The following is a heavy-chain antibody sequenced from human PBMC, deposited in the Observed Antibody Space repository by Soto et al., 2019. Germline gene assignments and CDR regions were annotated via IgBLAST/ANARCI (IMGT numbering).Heavy chain of an antibody. CDR2: INHSGST. D-gene: IGHD5-12*01. V-gene: IGHV4-34*01. J-gene: IGHJ4*02. CDR3: ARGAEMATIHFDY. Sequence: SETLSLTCAVYGGSFSGYYWSWIRQPPGKGLEWIGEINHSGSTNYNPSLKSRVTISVDTSKNQFSLKLSSVTAADTAVYYCARGAEMATIHFDYWGQGALVTVSS. CDR1: GGSFSGYY.